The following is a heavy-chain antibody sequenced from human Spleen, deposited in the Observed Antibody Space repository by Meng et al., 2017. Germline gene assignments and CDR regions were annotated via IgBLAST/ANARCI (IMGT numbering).Heavy chain of an antibody. J-gene: IGHJ4*02. Sequence: QVQLVQSGAEVKKPGASVKVSCKASGYTFTGYYMHWVRQAPGQGLEWMGRINPNSDGTNYAQKFQGRVTMTRDTSIRTAYIELSRLRSEDTAVYYCARQLTLTKDFDYWGQGTLVTRYS. CDR1: GYTFTGYY. D-gene: IGHD5-24*01. CDR3: ARQLTLTKDFDY. V-gene: IGHV1-2*06. CDR2: INPNSDGT.